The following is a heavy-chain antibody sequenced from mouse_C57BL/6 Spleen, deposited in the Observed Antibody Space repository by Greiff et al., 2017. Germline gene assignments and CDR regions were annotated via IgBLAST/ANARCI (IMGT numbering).Heavy chain of an antibody. CDR2: IYPGDGDT. CDR3: AGNYEEWFAY. V-gene: IGHV1-82*01. CDR1: GYAFSSSW. Sequence: VQLQQSGPELVKPGASVKISCKASGYAFSSSWMNWVKQRPGKGLEWIGRIYPGDGDTNYNGKFKGKATLTADKSSSTAYMQLSSLTSEDSAVYFCAGNYEEWFAYWGQGTLVTVSA. D-gene: IGHD2-1*01. J-gene: IGHJ3*01.